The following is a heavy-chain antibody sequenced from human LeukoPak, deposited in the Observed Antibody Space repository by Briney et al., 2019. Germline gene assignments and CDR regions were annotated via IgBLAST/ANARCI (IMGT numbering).Heavy chain of an antibody. CDR2: VYTSGST. D-gene: IGHD1-7*01. J-gene: IGHJ3*02. V-gene: IGHV4-4*07. CDR1: GGSISGYY. Sequence: SETLSLTRSVPGGSISGYYGTWIRQPAGKGLEWIGRVYTSGSTYYNPSLKTRLTMSVDTSKNQFSLKLSSMTAADTAVYYCARLITGTTTAFDIWGQGTMVTVSS. CDR3: ARLITGTTTAFDI.